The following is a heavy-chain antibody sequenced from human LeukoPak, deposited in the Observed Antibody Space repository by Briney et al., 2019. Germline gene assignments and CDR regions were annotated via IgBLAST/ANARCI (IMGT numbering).Heavy chain of an antibody. CDR3: ARGGMATIEYYSAFDI. CDR2: INGDGRNI. D-gene: IGHD5-24*01. CDR1: GFTFRSYW. J-gene: IGHJ3*02. V-gene: IGHV3-74*01. Sequence: GGSLRLSCVASGFTFRSYWMHLVRQDSRKGVVWVSRINGDGRNINYADSVKGRFTISRDNSKNTLYLQMNSLRAEDTAVYYCARGGMATIEYYSAFDIWGQGTMVTVSS.